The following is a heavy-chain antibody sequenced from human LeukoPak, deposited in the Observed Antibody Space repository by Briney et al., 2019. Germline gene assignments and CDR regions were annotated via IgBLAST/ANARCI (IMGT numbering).Heavy chain of an antibody. V-gene: IGHV3-7*01. J-gene: IGHJ4*02. Sequence: RSGGSLRLSCAASGFPFSTYWMSWVRQAPGKGLEWVANINQYGSEKYYVDSVKGRFTISRDNAKNSPYLQMNSLRAEDTAVYYCVRGSSSYNRVFDYWGQGTLVTVSS. CDR2: INQYGSEK. CDR1: GFPFSTYW. D-gene: IGHD6-13*01. CDR3: VRGSSSYNRVFDY.